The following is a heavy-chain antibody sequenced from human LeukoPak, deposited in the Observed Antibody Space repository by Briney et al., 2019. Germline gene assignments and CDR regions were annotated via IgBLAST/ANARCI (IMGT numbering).Heavy chain of an antibody. J-gene: IGHJ4*02. D-gene: IGHD1-26*01. CDR3: ARDLVGTTSFDD. Sequence: GGSLRLSCAASGFTFSSYAMHWVRQAPGKGLEWVAVISYDGSNKYYADSVKGRFTISRDNSKNTLYLQMNSLRAEDTAVYYCARDLVGTTSFDDWGQGTLVTVSS. CDR1: GFTFSSYA. CDR2: ISYDGSNK. V-gene: IGHV3-30-3*01.